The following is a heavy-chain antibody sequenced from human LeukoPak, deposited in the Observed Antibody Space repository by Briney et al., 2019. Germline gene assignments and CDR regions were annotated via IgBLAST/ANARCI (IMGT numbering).Heavy chain of an antibody. V-gene: IGHV3-23*01. D-gene: IGHD6-13*01. CDR1: GFTFSSYA. CDR3: ARAQGIAAASDY. J-gene: IGHJ4*02. Sequence: PGGSLRLSCAASGFTFSSYAMSWVRQAPGKGLEWVSAISGSGGSTYYADSVKGRFTISRDNSKTTLYLQMNSLRIEDTAVSYCARAQGIAAASDYWGQGTLVTVSS. CDR2: ISGSGGST.